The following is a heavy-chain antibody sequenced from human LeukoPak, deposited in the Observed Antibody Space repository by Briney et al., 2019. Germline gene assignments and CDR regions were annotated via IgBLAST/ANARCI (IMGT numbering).Heavy chain of an antibody. D-gene: IGHD4-17*01. J-gene: IGHJ1*01. Sequence: PGGSLRLPCAASGFTFSSYSMNWVRQAPGKGLEWVSSISSSSSYIYYAGSVKGRFTISRDNAKNSLYLQMNSLRADDTAVYYCAKEIYGDSTGGRFQHWGQGTLVTVSS. CDR2: ISSSSSYI. CDR3: AKEIYGDSTGGRFQH. V-gene: IGHV3-21*04. CDR1: GFTFSSYS.